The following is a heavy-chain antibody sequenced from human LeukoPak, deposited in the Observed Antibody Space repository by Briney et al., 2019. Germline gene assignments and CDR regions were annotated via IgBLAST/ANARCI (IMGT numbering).Heavy chain of an antibody. J-gene: IGHJ6*03. Sequence: PGGSLRLSCAGSGFTFSTYSMNWVRQAPGKGLEWVSFISSSSSSIYYADSLKGRFTISRDNANNSLYLQMNSLRAEDTAVYYCARDPYSGTYGNTYYYYMDVWGKGTTVTISS. CDR2: ISSSSSSI. CDR3: ARDPYSGTYGNTYYYYMDV. CDR1: GFTFSTYS. V-gene: IGHV3-21*01. D-gene: IGHD1-26*01.